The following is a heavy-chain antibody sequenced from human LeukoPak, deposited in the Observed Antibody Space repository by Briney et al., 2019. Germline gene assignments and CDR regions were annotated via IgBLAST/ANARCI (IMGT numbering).Heavy chain of an antibody. CDR2: IYYTGST. D-gene: IGHD1-26*01. CDR1: GGSISSYY. Sequence: PSETLSLTCTVSGGSISSYYWSWIRQPPGKGLEWIGYIYYTGSTNYNPSLKSRVTISVDTSKNQFSLKLSSVTAADTAVYYCARGSSGSYYGFDYWGQGTLVTVSS. CDR3: ARGSSGSYYGFDY. V-gene: IGHV4-59*01. J-gene: IGHJ4*02.